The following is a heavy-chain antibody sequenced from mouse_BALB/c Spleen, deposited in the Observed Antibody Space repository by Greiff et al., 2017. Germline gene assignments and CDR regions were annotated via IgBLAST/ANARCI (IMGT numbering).Heavy chain of an antibody. CDR1: GYTFTDYV. Sequence: QVQLKESGPELVKPGASVKMSCKASGYTFTDYVISWVKQRTGQGLEWIGEIYPGSGSTYYNEKFKGKATLTADKSSNTAYMQLSSLTSEDSAVYFCARALSLLRSYFDYWGQGTTLTVSS. D-gene: IGHD1-1*01. J-gene: IGHJ2*01. V-gene: IGHV1-77*01. CDR3: ARALSLLRSYFDY. CDR2: IYPGSGST.